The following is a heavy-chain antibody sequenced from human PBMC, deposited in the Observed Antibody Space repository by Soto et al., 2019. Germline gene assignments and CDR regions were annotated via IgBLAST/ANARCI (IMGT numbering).Heavy chain of an antibody. CDR3: ARDSNWLVVKGIWFDS. J-gene: IGHJ5*01. Sequence: QVQLVQSGAEVKKPGASVKVSCKFSGYTFSNYGMTWVRQAPGQGLEWMGWISGSNGATKYAQEFQGRVTLTADTSTSTVYMELRSLALGDTAVYFCARDSNWLVVKGIWFDSWGQGTLVTVSS. CDR2: ISGSNGAT. V-gene: IGHV1-18*04. CDR1: GYTFSNYG. D-gene: IGHD1-1*01.